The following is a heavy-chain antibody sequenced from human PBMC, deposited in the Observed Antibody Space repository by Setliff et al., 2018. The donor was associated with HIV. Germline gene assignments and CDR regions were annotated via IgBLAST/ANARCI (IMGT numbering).Heavy chain of an antibody. Sequence: GGSLRLSCGASGFSFGENWMSWVRQAAGKGLEWVANIKEDGTEEYYVDSVKGRFTISRDNAKNSLYLQMSSLRAEDTAVYYCARIHCSSPSCYDSSGYYDYWGQGTLVTVSS. D-gene: IGHD2-2*01. V-gene: IGHV3-7*01. CDR1: GFSFGENW. J-gene: IGHJ4*02. CDR3: ARIHCSSPSCYDSSGYYDY. CDR2: IKEDGTEE.